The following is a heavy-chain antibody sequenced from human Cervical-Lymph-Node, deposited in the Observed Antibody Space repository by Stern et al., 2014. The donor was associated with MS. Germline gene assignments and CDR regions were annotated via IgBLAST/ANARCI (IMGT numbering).Heavy chain of an antibody. J-gene: IGHJ3*02. V-gene: IGHV6-1*01. CDR1: GDSVSSNSAA. Sequence: VQLVESGPGLVKPSQTLSLTCAISGDSVSSNSAAWSWIRQSPSRGLEWLGRTYHRSRWYYDYAVSVKSRVTISPDTSKNQFSLRLNSVTPEDTAVYYCARDVSSSPDAFDIWGQGTMVTVSS. CDR2: TYHRSRWYY. D-gene: IGHD6-6*01. CDR3: ARDVSSSPDAFDI.